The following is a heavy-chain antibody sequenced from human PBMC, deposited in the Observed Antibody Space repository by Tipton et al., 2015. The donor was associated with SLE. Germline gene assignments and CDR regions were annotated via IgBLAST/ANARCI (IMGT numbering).Heavy chain of an antibody. J-gene: IGHJ4*02. D-gene: IGHD7-27*01. CDR2: INHSGST. V-gene: IGHV4-34*01. Sequence: TLSLTCAVYGGSFSGYYWSWIRQPPGKGLEWIGEINHSGSTNYKPSLKSRVTISVDTSKNQFSLSLISVTAADTAVYYCARLTPWGYDYWGPGMLVTVSS. CDR1: GGSFSGYY. CDR3: ARLTPWGYDY.